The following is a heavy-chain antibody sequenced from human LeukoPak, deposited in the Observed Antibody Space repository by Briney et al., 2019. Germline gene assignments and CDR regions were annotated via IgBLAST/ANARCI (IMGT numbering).Heavy chain of an antibody. CDR2: ISSSSSTI. CDR1: GFTFSSYN. CDR3: ARKLGHAFDI. D-gene: IGHD1-26*01. V-gene: IGHV3-48*04. Sequence: GGSLRLSCAASGFTFSSYNMNWVRQAPGKGLEWVSYISSSSSTIYYADSVKGRFAISRDNAKNSLYLQMNSLRAEDTAVYYCARKLGHAFDIWGQGAMVTVSS. J-gene: IGHJ3*02.